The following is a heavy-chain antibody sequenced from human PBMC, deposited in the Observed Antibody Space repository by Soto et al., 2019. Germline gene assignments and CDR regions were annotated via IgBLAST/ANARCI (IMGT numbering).Heavy chain of an antibody. CDR1: GDSVSSNSVA. J-gene: IGHJ5*02. V-gene: IGHV6-1*01. D-gene: IGHD6-13*01. Sequence: SQTLSLTCAISGDSVSSNSVAWNWIRQSPSRGLEWLGRTFYRSRWYNDYAVSVKSRIVINPDTSKNQFSLQLNSVTPEDTAVYYCARDLFQLDKKWFDPWGQGTLVTVSS. CDR2: TFYRSRWYN. CDR3: ARDLFQLDKKWFDP.